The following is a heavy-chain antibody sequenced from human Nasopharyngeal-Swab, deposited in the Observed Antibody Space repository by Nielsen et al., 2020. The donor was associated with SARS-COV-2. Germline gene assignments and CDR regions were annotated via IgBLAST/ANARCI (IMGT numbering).Heavy chain of an antibody. CDR2: IHPSAAYT. V-gene: IGHV1-46*01. Sequence: ASVTVSCPTSGYTFINYYMHWVRQAPGQGLEWMGIIHPSAAYTSYAQKFQGRVTVTRDTSTRTVYMELSGLRSEDTAVYYCARFAFGSGSSADYWGQGTLVTVSS. CDR3: ARFAFGSGSSADY. D-gene: IGHD3-10*01. CDR1: GYTFINYY. J-gene: IGHJ4*02.